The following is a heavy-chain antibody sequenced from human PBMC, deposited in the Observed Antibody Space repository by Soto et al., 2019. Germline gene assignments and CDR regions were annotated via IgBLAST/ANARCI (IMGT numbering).Heavy chain of an antibody. Sequence: SETLSLTCTVSGGSISSYYWSWIRQPPGKGLEWIGYIYYSGSTNYNPSLKSRVTISVDTSKNQFSLKLSSVTAADTAVYYCARPYGSSGGLAWGQGTMVTVSS. J-gene: IGHJ3*01. CDR1: GGSISSYY. CDR3: ARPYGSSGGLA. D-gene: IGHD2-15*01. V-gene: IGHV4-59*08. CDR2: IYYSGST.